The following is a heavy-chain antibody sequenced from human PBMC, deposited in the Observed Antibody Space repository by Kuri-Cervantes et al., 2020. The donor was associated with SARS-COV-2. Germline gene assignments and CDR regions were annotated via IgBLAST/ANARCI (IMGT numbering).Heavy chain of an antibody. CDR3: ARQADGSDTGSLTG. J-gene: IGHJ4*02. CDR2: INHSGST. V-gene: IGHV4-34*01. D-gene: IGHD1-26*01. Sequence: ESLKISCAVYGESLSGYYWSWIRQPPGKGLEWIGEINHSGSTNYNPSLKSRVTISVDTSKNQFSLKLSSVTAADTAVYYCARQADGSDTGSLTGWGQGTLVTVSS. CDR1: GESLSGYY.